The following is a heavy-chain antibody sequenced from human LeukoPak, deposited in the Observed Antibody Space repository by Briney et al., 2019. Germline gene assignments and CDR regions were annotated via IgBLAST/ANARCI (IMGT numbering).Heavy chain of an antibody. J-gene: IGHJ4*02. Sequence: GGSLRLSCAASGFTFSSYSMNWVRQAPGKGLEWVSSISSSGSYIYYADSVKGRFTSSRDNAKKSLYLQMNSLRAEDTAVYYCATGIRGVMSHFDYWGQGTLVTVSS. CDR2: ISSSGSYI. V-gene: IGHV3-21*01. D-gene: IGHD3-10*01. CDR1: GFTFSSYS. CDR3: ATGIRGVMSHFDY.